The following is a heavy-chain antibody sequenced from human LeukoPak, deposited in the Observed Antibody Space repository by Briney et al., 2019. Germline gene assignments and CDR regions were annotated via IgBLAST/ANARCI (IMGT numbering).Heavy chain of an antibody. Sequence: GGSLRLSCAASGFTFSSYGMHWVRQAPGKGLEWVAVISYDGSNKYYADSVKGRFTISRDNSKNTLYLQMNSLRAEDTAVYYCAIVVVPAATLPFDYWGQGTLVTVSS. J-gene: IGHJ4*02. CDR3: AIVVVPAATLPFDY. D-gene: IGHD2-2*01. CDR2: ISYDGSNK. V-gene: IGHV3-30*03. CDR1: GFTFSSYG.